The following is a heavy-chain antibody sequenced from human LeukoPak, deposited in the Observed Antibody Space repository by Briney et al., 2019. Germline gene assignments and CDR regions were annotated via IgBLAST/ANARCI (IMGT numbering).Heavy chain of an antibody. CDR1: GGSISSYY. J-gene: IGHJ3*02. V-gene: IGHV4-59*01. CDR2: IYYSGST. CDR3: ARDILTGRDAFDI. Sequence: SETLSLTCTVSGGSISSYYWSWIRQPPGKGLEWIGYIYYSGSTSYNPSLKSRVTISVDTSKNQFSLKLSSVTAADTAVYYCARDILTGRDAFDIWGQGTMVTVSS. D-gene: IGHD3-9*01.